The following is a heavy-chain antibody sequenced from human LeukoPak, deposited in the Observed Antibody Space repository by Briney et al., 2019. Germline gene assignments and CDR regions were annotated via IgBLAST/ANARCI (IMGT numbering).Heavy chain of an antibody. Sequence: GGTLRLSCAASGYIFSSYAMSWVRQAPGKGLEWVSAISGSGGSTYYADSVKGRFTISRDNSKNTLYLQMNSLRAEDTAVYYCAKYSSVVVVAAPIDYWGQGTLVTVSS. CDR1: GYIFSSYA. D-gene: IGHD2-15*01. V-gene: IGHV3-23*01. CDR3: AKYSSVVVVAAPIDY. J-gene: IGHJ4*02. CDR2: ISGSGGST.